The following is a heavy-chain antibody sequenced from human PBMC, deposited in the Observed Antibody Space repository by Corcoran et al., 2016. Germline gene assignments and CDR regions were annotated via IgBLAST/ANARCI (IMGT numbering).Heavy chain of an antibody. J-gene: IGHJ3*02. CDR2: ISFDGSNK. V-gene: IGHV3-30*03. CDR1: GFTFSSYG. CDR3: AREPDWNYALRAFDI. D-gene: IGHD1-7*01. Sequence: QVQLVESGGGVVQPGRSLRLSCAASGFTFSSYGMHWVRQAPGKGLEWVAVISFDGSNKYYADSVKGRFTISRDNSKNTLYLQMNSHRAEGTVVYYWAREPDWNYALRAFDIWVQGTMVTVS.